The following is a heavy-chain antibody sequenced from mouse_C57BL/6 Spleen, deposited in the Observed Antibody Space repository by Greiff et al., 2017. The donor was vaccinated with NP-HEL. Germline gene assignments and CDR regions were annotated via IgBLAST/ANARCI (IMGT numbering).Heavy chain of an antibody. CDR2: ISYSGST. V-gene: IGHV3-1*01. CDR3: ARGGDDYPFAY. CDR1: GYSITSGYD. Sequence: EVKLQESGPGMVKPSQSLSLTCTVTGYSITSGYDWHWIRHFPGNKLEWMGYISYSGSTNYNPSLKSRISITHDTSKNHFFLKLNSVTTEDTATYYCARGGDDYPFAYWGQGTLVTVSA. D-gene: IGHD2-4*01. J-gene: IGHJ3*01.